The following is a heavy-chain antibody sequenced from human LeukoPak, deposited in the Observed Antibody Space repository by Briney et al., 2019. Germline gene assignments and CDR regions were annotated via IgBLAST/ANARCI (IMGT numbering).Heavy chain of an antibody. D-gene: IGHD1-26*01. Sequence: ASVKVSCKASGYTFTGYYMHWVRQAPGQGREWMGWINPNSGGTNYAQKFQGRGTMTGDTSLSTAYMELSRLRSDDTAVYYCTGVGATTGIGYWGQGTLVTVSS. V-gene: IGHV1-2*02. J-gene: IGHJ4*02. CDR2: INPNSGGT. CDR3: TGVGATTGIGY. CDR1: GYTFTGYY.